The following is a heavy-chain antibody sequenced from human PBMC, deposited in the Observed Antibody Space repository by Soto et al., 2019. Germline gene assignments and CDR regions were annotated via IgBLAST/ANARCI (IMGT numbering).Heavy chain of an antibody. D-gene: IGHD5-18*01. Sequence: QVQVVQCGAEVKKPGSSVKVSCKVSGGIFTNNAISWVRQAPGQGLEWLGGVIPLFDTAYYAQIFRGRLRISADGATTTAYMELSGLTSAGTAVYFCATGGHNDGYNFYHGMDVWGQGTTVTVS. J-gene: IGHJ6*02. V-gene: IGHV1-69*01. CDR3: ATGGHNDGYNFYHGMDV. CDR2: VIPLFDTA. CDR1: GGIFTNNA.